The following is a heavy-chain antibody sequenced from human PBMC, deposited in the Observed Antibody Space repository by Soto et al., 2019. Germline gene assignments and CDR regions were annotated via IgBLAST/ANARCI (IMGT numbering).Heavy chain of an antibody. CDR3: AREYYFGSGRPTDYYYYGLDV. Sequence: WASVKVSCKASGYTFTSYNMHWVRQAPGQGLEWMGIINPSGASTSYTQKLQGRVTMTRDTSTSTVYMELSSLRSEDTAVYYCAREYYFGSGRPTDYYYYGLDVWGQGTTVTVSS. D-gene: IGHD3-10*01. J-gene: IGHJ6*02. CDR2: INPSGAST. V-gene: IGHV1-46*01. CDR1: GYTFTSYN.